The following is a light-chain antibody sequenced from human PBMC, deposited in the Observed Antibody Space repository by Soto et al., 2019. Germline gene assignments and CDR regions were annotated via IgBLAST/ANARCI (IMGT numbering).Light chain of an antibody. CDR2: EVS. CDR3: SSYTSTTPLGV. J-gene: IGLJ3*02. CDR1: SSDVGGYNY. V-gene: IGLV2-14*01. Sequence: QSVLTQPASVSGSPGQSITISCTGTSSDVGGYNYVSWYQQHPGKAPKLMIYEVSNRPSGVSNRFSGSKSGNTASLTISGLQAEDEADYYCSSYTSTTPLGVFGEGTKVTVL.